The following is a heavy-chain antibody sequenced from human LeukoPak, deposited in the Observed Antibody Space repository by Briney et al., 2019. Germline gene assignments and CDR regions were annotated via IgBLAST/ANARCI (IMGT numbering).Heavy chain of an antibody. CDR1: GGSISSYY. CDR3: ASTYYYGSGSYGYFQH. CDR2: IYYSGST. V-gene: IGHV4-59*01. J-gene: IGHJ1*01. Sequence: SEILSLACTVSGGSISSYYWSWIRQPPGKGLEWIGYIYYSGSTNYNPSLKSRVTISVDTSKNQFSLKLSSVTAADTAVYYCASTYYYGSGSYGYFQHWGQGTLVTVSS. D-gene: IGHD3-10*01.